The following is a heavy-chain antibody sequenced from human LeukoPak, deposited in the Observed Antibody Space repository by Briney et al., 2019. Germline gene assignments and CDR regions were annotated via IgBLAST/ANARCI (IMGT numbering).Heavy chain of an antibody. CDR2: ISYDGSNK. J-gene: IGHJ5*02. CDR1: GFTFSSYA. V-gene: IGHV3-30-3*01. CDR3: ARDLQNDNWFDP. Sequence: PGGSLRLSCAASGFTFSSYAIHWVRQAPGKGLEWVAVISYDGSNKYYADSVKGRFTISRDNSKNTLYLQMNSLRAEDTAVYYCARDLQNDNWFDPWGQGTLVTVSS.